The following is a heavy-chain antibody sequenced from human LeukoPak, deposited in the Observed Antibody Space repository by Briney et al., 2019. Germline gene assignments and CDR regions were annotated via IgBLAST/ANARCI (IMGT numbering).Heavy chain of an antibody. CDR2: IYSGGST. CDR3: ARDKAGSSTSSGGMDV. D-gene: IGHD2-2*01. Sequence: GGSLRLSCAASGFTVSSNYMSWVRQAPGKGLEWVSVIYSGGSTYYADSVKGRFTISRHNSKNTLYLQMNSLRAEDTAVYYCARDKAGSSTSSGGMDVWGQGTTVTVSS. CDR1: GFTVSSNY. J-gene: IGHJ6*02. V-gene: IGHV3-53*04.